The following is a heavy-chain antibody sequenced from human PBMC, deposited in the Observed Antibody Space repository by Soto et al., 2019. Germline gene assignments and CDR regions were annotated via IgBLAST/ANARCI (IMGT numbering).Heavy chain of an antibody. CDR3: ARRPITIFGVVTFVPYYFDY. J-gene: IGHJ4*02. V-gene: IGHV4-34*01. Sequence: PSETLSLTCAVYGGSFSGYYWSWIRQPPGKGLEWIGEINHSGSTNYNPSLKSRVTISVDTSKNQFSLKLSSVTAADTAVYYCARRPITIFGVVTFVPYYFDYWGQGTLVTVSS. CDR2: INHSGST. D-gene: IGHD3-3*01. CDR1: GGSFSGYY.